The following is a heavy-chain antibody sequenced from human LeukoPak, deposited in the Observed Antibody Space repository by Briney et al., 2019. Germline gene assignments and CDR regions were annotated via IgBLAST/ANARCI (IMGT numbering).Heavy chain of an antibody. Sequence: SETLSLTCTVSGGSISSSSYYWGWIRQPPGKGLEGIGSIYYSGSTYYNPSLKSRVTISVDTSKNQFSLKLSSVTAADTAVYYCARDGGPGDYVFDYWGQGTLVTVSS. D-gene: IGHD4-17*01. J-gene: IGHJ4*02. V-gene: IGHV4-39*07. CDR2: IYYSGST. CDR1: GGSISSSSYY. CDR3: ARDGGPGDYVFDY.